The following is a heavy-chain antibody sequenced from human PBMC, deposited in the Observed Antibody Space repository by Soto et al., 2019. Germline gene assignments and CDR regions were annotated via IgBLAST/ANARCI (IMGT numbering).Heavy chain of an antibody. V-gene: IGHV5-10-1*01. CDR1: GYTFANYW. D-gene: IGHD3-3*01. Sequence: PGEYLKISCKGSGYTFANYWINWLRQMPGKGLEWMGRIDPRDSYTNYSPSFQGHVTISADKSLNTAFLQWSALKASDTAMYYCARRRETIFGVITNFDYWGQGTPVTVSS. CDR3: ARRRETIFGVITNFDY. CDR2: IDPRDSYT. J-gene: IGHJ4*02.